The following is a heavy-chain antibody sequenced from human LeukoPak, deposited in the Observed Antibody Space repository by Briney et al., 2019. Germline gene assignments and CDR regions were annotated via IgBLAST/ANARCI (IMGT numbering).Heavy chain of an antibody. J-gene: IGHJ4*02. CDR1: GFTSSDYY. Sequence: GGSLRLSCAASGFTSSDYYMSWIRQAPGKGLEWVSYISSSGSTIYYADSVKGRFTISRDNAKNSLCLQMNSLRAEDTAVYYCARDSSGWMLVDYFDYWGQGTLVTVSS. CDR3: ARDSSGWMLVDYFDY. D-gene: IGHD6-19*01. V-gene: IGHV3-11*01. CDR2: ISSSGSTI.